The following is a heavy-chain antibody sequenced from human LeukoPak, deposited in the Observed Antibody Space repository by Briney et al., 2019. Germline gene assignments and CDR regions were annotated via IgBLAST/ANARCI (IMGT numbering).Heavy chain of an antibody. CDR3: ARDGAKYDNSGMDV. D-gene: IGHD3-9*01. CDR2: ISSSSSYK. CDR1: GYPFSSYS. Sequence: GGPLSLSGEASGYPFSSYSRTWVGQAPGKGPEWASSISSSSSYKYYTDSVKGRFTISRYNAKNSLYLQMNSLRAEDTAMYYCARDGAKYDNSGMDVWGQGTTVNVSS. J-gene: IGHJ6*02. V-gene: IGHV3-21*01.